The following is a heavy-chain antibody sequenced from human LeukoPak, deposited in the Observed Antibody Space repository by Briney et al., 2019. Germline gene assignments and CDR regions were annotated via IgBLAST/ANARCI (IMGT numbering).Heavy chain of an antibody. V-gene: IGHV3-30*02. D-gene: IGHD3-22*01. CDR3: ARDLYRIVVVPHYFDY. CDR2: IRYDGSNK. J-gene: IGHJ4*02. Sequence: PGGPLRLSCAASGFIFSSYGMHWVRQASGKGLEWVAFIRYDGSNKYYADSVKGRFTISRDNAKNSLYLQMNSLRAEDTAVYYCARDLYRIVVVPHYFDYWGQGTLVTVSS. CDR1: GFIFSSYG.